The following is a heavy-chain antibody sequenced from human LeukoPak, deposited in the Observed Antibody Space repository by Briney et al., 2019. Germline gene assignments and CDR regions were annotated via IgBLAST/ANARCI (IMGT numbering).Heavy chain of an antibody. Sequence: GGSLRLSCAASGFTFSSYGMHWVRQAPGKGLEWVAVIWYDGSNKYYADSVKSRFTISRDNSKNTLYLQMNSLRAEDTAVYYCARDSSSWTTYGMDVWGQGTTVTVSS. D-gene: IGHD6-13*01. CDR1: GFTFSSYG. J-gene: IGHJ6*02. V-gene: IGHV3-33*01. CDR2: IWYDGSNK. CDR3: ARDSSSWTTYGMDV.